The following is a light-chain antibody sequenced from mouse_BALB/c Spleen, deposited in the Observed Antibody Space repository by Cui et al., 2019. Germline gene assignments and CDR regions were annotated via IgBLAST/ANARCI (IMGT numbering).Light chain of an antibody. Sequence: VVTTHTPLSLPVGFGDQASISCRSSQSLVHSNRSTYLHWYLHKPGQSTKLLIYKVSNRFSGVPDRFSGSGSGTDFTLKISRVEAEDLRVYFCSQSTHVPTFGGGTKLEIK. CDR1: QSLVHSNRSTY. V-gene: IGKV1-110*01. J-gene: IGKJ1*01. CDR2: KVS. CDR3: SQSTHVPT.